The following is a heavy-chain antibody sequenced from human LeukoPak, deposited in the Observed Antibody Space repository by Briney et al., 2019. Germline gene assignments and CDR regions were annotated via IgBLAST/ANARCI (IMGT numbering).Heavy chain of an antibody. D-gene: IGHD3-3*02. CDR1: GGSISSGGYS. CDR3: ARDRYISNWFFDR. CDR2: IYHSGST. J-gene: IGHJ4*02. Sequence: PSETLSLTCAVSGGSISSGGYSWSWIRQPPGKGLEWIGYIYHSGSTYYNPSLKSRVTISVDRSKNQFFLKLNSVAAADTAVYYCARDRYISNWFFDRWGQGTLVTVSS. V-gene: IGHV4-30-2*01.